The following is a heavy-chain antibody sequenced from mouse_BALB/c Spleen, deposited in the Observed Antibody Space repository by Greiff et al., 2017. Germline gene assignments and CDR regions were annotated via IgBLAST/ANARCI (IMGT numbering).Heavy chain of an antibody. Sequence: EVKLQESGAELVRPGALVKLSCKASGFNIKDYYMHWVKQRPEQGLEWIGWIDPENGNTIYDPKFQGKASITADTSSNTAYLQLSSLTSEDTAVYYCAYGRFAYWGQGTLVTVSA. CDR3: AYGRFAY. V-gene: IGHV14-1*02. CDR2: IDPENGNT. D-gene: IGHD1-1*01. CDR1: GFNIKDYY. J-gene: IGHJ3*01.